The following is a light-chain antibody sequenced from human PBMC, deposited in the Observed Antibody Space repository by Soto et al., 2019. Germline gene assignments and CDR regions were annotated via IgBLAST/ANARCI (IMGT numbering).Light chain of an antibody. CDR3: QQYNSLYT. J-gene: IGKJ2*01. CDR1: KSISSW. Sequence: DIQMTQSPSTLSASVEDRGTITCRSSKSISSWLAWYQQKPVKAPKLLIYKASSLESGVPSRFSGSGSGTEFTLTISSLQPDDFANYYCQQYNSLYTCGQGTKLEIK. CDR2: KAS. V-gene: IGKV1-5*03.